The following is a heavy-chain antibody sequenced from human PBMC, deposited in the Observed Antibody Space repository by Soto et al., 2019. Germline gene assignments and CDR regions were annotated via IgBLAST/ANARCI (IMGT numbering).Heavy chain of an antibody. D-gene: IGHD6-25*01. CDR3: ANGYIAAPPGCFDP. CDR2: ISNSGGST. CDR1: GFTFSSYA. Sequence: EVQLLESGGGLVQPGESLRLSCAASGFTFSSYALTWVRHVPGKGLEWVSAISNSGGSTYYADSVKGRFTVSRDNSKHAPYLQINSTRAAETAVYYLANGYIAAPPGCFDPWAQGTLVTASS. J-gene: IGHJ5*02. V-gene: IGHV3-23*01.